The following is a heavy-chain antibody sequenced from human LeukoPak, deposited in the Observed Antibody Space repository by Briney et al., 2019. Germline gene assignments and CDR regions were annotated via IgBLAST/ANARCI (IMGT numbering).Heavy chain of an antibody. V-gene: IGHV4-59*08. CDR3: ARMYDSSGYYYPFDY. CDR2: IYYSGST. D-gene: IGHD3-22*01. Sequence: PSETLSLTCTVSGGSISSYYWSWVRQPPGKGLEWGGYIYYSGSTNYNPSLKSRVSISVDTSKNQFSLKLSSVTAADTAVYYCARMYDSSGYYYPFDYWGQGTLVTVSS. CDR1: GGSISSYY. J-gene: IGHJ4*02.